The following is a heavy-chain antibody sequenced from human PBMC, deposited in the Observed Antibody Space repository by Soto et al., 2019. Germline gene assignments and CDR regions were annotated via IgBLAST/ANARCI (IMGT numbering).Heavy chain of an antibody. CDR3: AGVRSYDNSGYCVGFDS. J-gene: IGHJ4*02. CDR2: NVPISGAA. CDR1: GGTFRSHA. Sequence: QVQLVQSGAEVKKPGSSVRVSCKASGGTFRSHAISWMRQAPGQGLEWMGGNVPISGAANYAQKFEGRVTITAEESTSTAYMALSGLTAENTAIYYCAGVRSYDNSGYCVGFDSWGQGTWVTVSS. D-gene: IGHD3-22*01. V-gene: IGHV1-69*01.